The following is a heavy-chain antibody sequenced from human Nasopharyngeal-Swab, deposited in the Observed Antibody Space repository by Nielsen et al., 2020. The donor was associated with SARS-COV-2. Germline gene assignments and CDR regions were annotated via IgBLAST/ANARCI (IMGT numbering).Heavy chain of an antibody. V-gene: IGHV3-21*01. Sequence: LSLTCAASGFTFNSYSMNWVRQAPGKGLEWVSSISSSSSYTYYADSVKGRFTISRDNAKNSLYLQMNSLRAEDTAVYYCARDRSNWGSYYYYYSMDVWGQGTTVTVSS. CDR1: GFTFNSYS. D-gene: IGHD7-27*01. J-gene: IGHJ6*02. CDR2: ISSSSSYT. CDR3: ARDRSNWGSYYYYYSMDV.